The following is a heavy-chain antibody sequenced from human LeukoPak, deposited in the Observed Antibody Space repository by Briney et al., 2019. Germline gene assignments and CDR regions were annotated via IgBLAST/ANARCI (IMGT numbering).Heavy chain of an antibody. D-gene: IGHD6-19*01. CDR3: ARDLHLMNSGWYYFDY. V-gene: IGHV3-7*01. CDR2: IKQDGSEK. CDR1: GFTFSSYW. J-gene: IGHJ4*02. Sequence: GGSLRLSCAASGFTFSSYWMSWVRQAPGKGLEWVANIKQDGSEKYYVDSVKGRFTISRDNAKNSLYLQMNSLRAEDTAVYYCARDLHLMNSGWYYFDYWGQGTLVTVSS.